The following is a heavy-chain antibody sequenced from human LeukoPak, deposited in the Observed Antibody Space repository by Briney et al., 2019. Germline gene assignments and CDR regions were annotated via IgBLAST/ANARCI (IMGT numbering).Heavy chain of an antibody. J-gene: IGHJ4*02. D-gene: IGHD3-16*01. CDR1: GGSISSGGYY. V-gene: IGHV4-31*03. Sequence: SETLSLTCTVSGGSISSGGYYWSWIRQHPGKGLEWIGYIYYSGSTYYNPSLKSRVTISVDTSKNQFSLKLSSVTAADTAVYYCARAREVAPPTFWYFDYWGQGTLVTVSS. CDR2: IYYSGST. CDR3: ARAREVAPPTFWYFDY.